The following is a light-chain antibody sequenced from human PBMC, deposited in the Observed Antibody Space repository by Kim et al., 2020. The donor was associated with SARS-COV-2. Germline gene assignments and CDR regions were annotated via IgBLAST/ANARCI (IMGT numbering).Light chain of an antibody. J-gene: IGKJ2*01. V-gene: IGKV1-39*01. CDR2: AAS. Sequence: DIQMTQSPSSLSASVGDRVTITCRASQSISSYLNWYQQKPGKAPKLLIYAASSLQSGVPSRFSGSGSGTDFTLTISSLQPEDFATYYCQQSYSTQYTFGQGTKLGI. CDR3: QQSYSTQYT. CDR1: QSISSY.